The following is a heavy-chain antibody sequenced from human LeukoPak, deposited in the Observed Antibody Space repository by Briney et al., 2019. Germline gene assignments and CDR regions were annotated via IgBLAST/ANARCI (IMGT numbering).Heavy chain of an antibody. CDR2: IYSGGST. D-gene: IGHD2-15*01. V-gene: IGHV3-66*02. J-gene: IGHJ2*01. Sequence: PGGSLRLSCAASGFTVSSNYMSWVRQAPGKGLEWGSVIYSGGSTYYSDSVKGRFTISRDNSKNTLYLQMNSLRAEDTAVYYCAGAAIGYCSGGSCHGFDLWGRGTLVTVSS. CDR3: AGAAIGYCSGGSCHGFDL. CDR1: GFTVSSNY.